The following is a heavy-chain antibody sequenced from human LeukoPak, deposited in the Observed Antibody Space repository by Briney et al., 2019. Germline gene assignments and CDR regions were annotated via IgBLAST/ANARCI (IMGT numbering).Heavy chain of an antibody. CDR1: GGSISSSSYY. Sequence: SETLSLTCTVSGGSISSSSYYCGWIRQPPGKGLEWIGSIYYSGSTYYNPSLKSRVTISVDTSKNQSSLKLSSVTAADTAVYYCARVVPAAIGYYQHWGQGTLVTVSS. CDR3: ARVVPAAIGYYQH. CDR2: IYYSGST. J-gene: IGHJ1*01. V-gene: IGHV4-39*01. D-gene: IGHD2-2*02.